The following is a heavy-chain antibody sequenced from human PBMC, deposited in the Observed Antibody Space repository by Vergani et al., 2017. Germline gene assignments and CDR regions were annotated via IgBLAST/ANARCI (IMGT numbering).Heavy chain of an antibody. CDR2: IYYSGST. CDR1: GGSISSSTYY. V-gene: IGHV4-39*01. Sequence: QLQLQESGPGLVKPSETLSLTCTVSGGSISSSTYYWGWIRQPPGKGLEWIGSIYYSGSTYYNPSLKSRVTISVYTSKNQFSLKLSSVTAADTAVYYCARSFDSSGYYHYWYFDLWGRGTLVTVSS. J-gene: IGHJ2*01. D-gene: IGHD3-22*01. CDR3: ARSFDSSGYYHYWYFDL.